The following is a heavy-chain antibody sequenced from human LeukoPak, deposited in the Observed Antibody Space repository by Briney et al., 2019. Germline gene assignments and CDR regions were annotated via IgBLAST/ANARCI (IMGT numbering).Heavy chain of an antibody. CDR3: VRLRRNSDTSGYYYYYDF. Sequence: PGGSLRLSCVASGYTFSSFSINWVRQAPGKGLEWASSISVRSNYIYYADSVRGRFSISRDDARDSLFLQMNSLRAEDTAVYYCVRLRRNSDTSGYYYYYDFWGQGTLVTVSS. J-gene: IGHJ4*02. CDR1: GYTFSSFS. D-gene: IGHD3-22*01. V-gene: IGHV3-21*01. CDR2: ISVRSNYI.